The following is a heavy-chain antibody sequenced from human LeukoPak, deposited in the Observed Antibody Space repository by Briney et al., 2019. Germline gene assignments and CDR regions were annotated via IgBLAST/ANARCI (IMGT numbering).Heavy chain of an antibody. V-gene: IGHV3-30*04. CDR3: ARGPNTVSYAFDI. CDR1: GFTFSSYA. D-gene: IGHD4-17*01. Sequence: GGSLRLSCAASGFTFSSYAMHWVRQAPGEGLEWVAVMSYDGSNKYYADSVKGRFTISRDNSKNTLYLQMNSLRAEDTAVYYCARGPNTVSYAFDIWGQGTMVTVSS. CDR2: MSYDGSNK. J-gene: IGHJ3*02.